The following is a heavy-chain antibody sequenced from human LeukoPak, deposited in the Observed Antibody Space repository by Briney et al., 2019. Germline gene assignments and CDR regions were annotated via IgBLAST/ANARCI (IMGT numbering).Heavy chain of an antibody. D-gene: IGHD3-10*01. Sequence: ASVKVSCKTSGYTFSTYYMHWVRQAPGQGLEWLGIIHPTDGSTSYTQKIQGRVTMARDTATGTVYLELSSLRSEDTAVYWCARANGGGLDYWGQGTLITVSS. CDR1: GYTFSTYY. CDR3: ARANGGGLDY. CDR2: IHPTDGST. V-gene: IGHV1-46*01. J-gene: IGHJ4*02.